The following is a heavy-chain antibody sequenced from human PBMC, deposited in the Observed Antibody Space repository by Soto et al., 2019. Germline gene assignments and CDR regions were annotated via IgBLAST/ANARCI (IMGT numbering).Heavy chain of an antibody. Sequence: GASVKVSCKASGYTFTSYGISWVRQAPGQGLEWMGWISAYNGNTNYAQKLQGRVTMTTDTSTSTAYMELRSLRSDDTAVYYCARPRTTTTSNPYYYDSSGSSYFHYWGQGTLVTVSS. J-gene: IGHJ4*02. CDR3: ARPRTTTTSNPYYYDSSGSSYFHY. CDR2: ISAYNGNT. CDR1: GYTFTSYG. V-gene: IGHV1-18*01. D-gene: IGHD3-22*01.